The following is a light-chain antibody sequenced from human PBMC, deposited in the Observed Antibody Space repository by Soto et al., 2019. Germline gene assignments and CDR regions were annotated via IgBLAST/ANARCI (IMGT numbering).Light chain of an antibody. Sequence: DIQLTQSPPFLSASVGDRVTIICRASQGISSFLAWYQQKPGKAPKLLISGASTVERGVPSRFSGSGSRAEFTLTISSLQPEDFATYYCQQVNSYPLTFGPGTKVDIK. J-gene: IGKJ3*01. V-gene: IGKV1-9*01. CDR2: GAS. CDR3: QQVNSYPLT. CDR1: QGISSF.